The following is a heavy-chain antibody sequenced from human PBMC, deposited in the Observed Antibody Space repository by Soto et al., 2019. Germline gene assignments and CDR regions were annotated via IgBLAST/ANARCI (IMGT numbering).Heavy chain of an antibody. CDR3: ARGRSDSAGSSFGRRMDV. Sequence: QVQLQESGPGLVKSSETLSLICFVSGEALGSGQSYWNWIRQAPGKGLAWIGQTFVTGATKYSASLKSRVTMSVDTSKSQISLTLTSVTAADSARYFCARGRSDSAGSSFGRRMDVWGQGTTVTVSS. CDR2: TFVTGAT. J-gene: IGHJ6*02. CDR1: GEALGSGQSY. V-gene: IGHV4-61*01. D-gene: IGHD3-10*01.